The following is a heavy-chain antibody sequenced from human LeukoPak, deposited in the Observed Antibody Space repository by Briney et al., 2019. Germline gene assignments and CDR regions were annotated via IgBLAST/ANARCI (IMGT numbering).Heavy chain of an antibody. Sequence: SETLSLTCTVSGGSISTISYYWGWIRQPPGKGLEWIGSIYYSGTTHYSPSLESRVTISVDTSKNQFSLKLASMTAADTAIYYCAKGAAGFSYYNWFDPWGQGTLVTVSS. V-gene: IGHV4-39*07. CDR3: AKGAAGFSYYNWFDP. CDR1: GGSISTISYY. D-gene: IGHD5-18*01. J-gene: IGHJ5*02. CDR2: IYYSGTT.